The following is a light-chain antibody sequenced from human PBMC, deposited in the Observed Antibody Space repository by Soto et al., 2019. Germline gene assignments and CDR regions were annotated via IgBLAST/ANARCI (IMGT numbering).Light chain of an antibody. CDR1: QGVTGD. CDR3: LQNFNFPWT. Sequence: AIQMTQSPSSLSASVGDRVTITCRASQGVTGDLCWYQQKPGKAPKLLIYAASSLQSGVPSRLSGSGSGTDFTLTISSLQPEDFATYYCLQNFNFPWTFGLGTKVDIK. V-gene: IGKV1-6*01. J-gene: IGKJ1*01. CDR2: AAS.